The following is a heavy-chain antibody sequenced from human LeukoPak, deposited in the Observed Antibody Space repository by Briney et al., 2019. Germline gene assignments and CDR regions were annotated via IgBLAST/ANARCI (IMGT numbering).Heavy chain of an antibody. CDR1: GGSVSSNY. J-gene: IGHJ4*02. CDR3: ARHNIASDGARLFDF. V-gene: IGHV4-59*08. Sequence: SETLSLTFSVSGGSVSSNYWAWLRQPPGKGPEWIGYIYHSGYAKYNPSFKSRVTMSVDTSKSQFSLQLTSVTAADTAVYYCARHNIASDGARLFDFWGRGTLVAVSS. CDR2: IYHSGYA. D-gene: IGHD4-17*01.